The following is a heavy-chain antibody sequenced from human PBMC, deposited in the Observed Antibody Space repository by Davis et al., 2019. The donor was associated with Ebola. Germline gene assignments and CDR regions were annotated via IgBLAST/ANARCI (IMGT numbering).Heavy chain of an antibody. V-gene: IGHV3-23*01. Sequence: GESLKISCAASGFTFSSYAMSWVRQAPGKGLEWVSAISGSGGSTYYADSVKGRFTISRDNSKNTLYLQMNSLRAEDTAVYYCAKEGGWVVVPAARFDYWGQGTLVTVSS. CDR2: ISGSGGST. D-gene: IGHD2-2*01. CDR3: AKEGGWVVVPAARFDY. J-gene: IGHJ4*02. CDR1: GFTFSSYA.